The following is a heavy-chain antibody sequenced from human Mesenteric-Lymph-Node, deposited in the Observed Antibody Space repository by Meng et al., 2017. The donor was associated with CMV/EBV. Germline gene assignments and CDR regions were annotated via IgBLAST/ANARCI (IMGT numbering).Heavy chain of an antibody. CDR3: ARVRGGCSASSCTLDP. D-gene: IGHD2-2*01. CDR1: GDSVSSPNW. V-gene: IGHV4-4*02. J-gene: IGHJ5*02. CDR2: AIHYGAS. Sequence: GDSVSSPNWGTWVRQTPGKGLEWIGEAIHYGASNYNPSLQSRVTISLDKSKNQFSLNLESVTAADTGVYYCARVRGGCSASSCTLDPWGQGTLVTVSS.